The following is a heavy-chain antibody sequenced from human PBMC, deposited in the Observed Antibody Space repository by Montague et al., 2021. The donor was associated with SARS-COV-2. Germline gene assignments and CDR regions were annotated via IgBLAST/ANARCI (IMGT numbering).Heavy chain of an antibody. CDR2: INSRGVT. V-gene: IGHV4-4*07. CDR1: GESISGYY. CDR3: ARGVVGASPVVDC. D-gene: IGHD2-15*01. Sequence: SETLSLTCSVSGESISGYYWNWMRQPAGKGLEWIVGINSRGVTNYNPSLKSRVTMSVDTSKNEFSLKLSSVTAADTAVYYCARGVVGASPVVDCWGRGSLVTVSS. J-gene: IGHJ4*02.